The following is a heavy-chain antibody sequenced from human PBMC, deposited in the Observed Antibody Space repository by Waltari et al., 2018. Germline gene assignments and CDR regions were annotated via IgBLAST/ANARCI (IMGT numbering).Heavy chain of an antibody. J-gene: IGHJ3*02. Sequence: QVQLVESGGGLVQPGKSVRLSCAASGISFRSYGMHWVRQAPGKVLEWVAGLWYDGSNRNYADSVKGRFTVSRDNSKNTLDLQMNSLGAEDTAVYYCARTDSSGQPSAFDIWGQGTMVTVSS. D-gene: IGHD3-22*01. CDR1: GISFRSYG. V-gene: IGHV3-33*01. CDR3: ARTDSSGQPSAFDI. CDR2: LWYDGSNR.